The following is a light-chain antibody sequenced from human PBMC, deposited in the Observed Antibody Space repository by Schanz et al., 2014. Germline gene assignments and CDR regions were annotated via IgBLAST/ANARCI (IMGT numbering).Light chain of an antibody. CDR3: SSYAGNNKLL. J-gene: IGLJ2*01. CDR2: EVN. V-gene: IGLV2-8*01. Sequence: QSALTQPPSASGSPGQSVTISCTRTSSDVGGYNYVSWYQQHPGKAPKLMIYEVNKRPSGVPDRFTGSKSGNTASLTVSGLQAEDEGDYYCSSYAGNNKLLFGGGTKLTVL. CDR1: SSDVGGYNY.